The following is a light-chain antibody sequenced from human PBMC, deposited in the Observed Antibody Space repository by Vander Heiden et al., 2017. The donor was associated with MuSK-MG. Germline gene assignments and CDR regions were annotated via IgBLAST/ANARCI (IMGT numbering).Light chain of an antibody. CDR1: QSVLYRSNYKNY. Sequence: DIVMTQSPDSLAVSLGERATINCKSSQSVLYRSNYKNYLAWYQQKPGQPPKLLIYWASTRESGVPDRFSGSGSGTDFTLTISSLQAEDVAIYYCQQYYSTPLTFGQGTKVEIK. CDR3: QQYYSTPLT. V-gene: IGKV4-1*01. CDR2: WAS. J-gene: IGKJ1*01.